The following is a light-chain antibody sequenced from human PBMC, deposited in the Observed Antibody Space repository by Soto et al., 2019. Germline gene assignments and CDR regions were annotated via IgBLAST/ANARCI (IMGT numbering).Light chain of an antibody. CDR3: QQYGSSPST. CDR1: QSLSSS. V-gene: IGKV3-20*01. J-gene: IGKJ5*01. Sequence: EIVMTQSPATLSVSPGEGATLSCRASQSLSSSLAWYQQKPGQAPRLLIYGASSRATGIPDRFSGSGSGTDFTLTISRLEPEDFAVYYCQQYGSSPSTFGQGTRLEIK. CDR2: GAS.